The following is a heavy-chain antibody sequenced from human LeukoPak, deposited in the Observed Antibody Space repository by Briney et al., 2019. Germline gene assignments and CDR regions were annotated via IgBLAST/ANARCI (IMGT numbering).Heavy chain of an antibody. CDR1: GSTSSTYA. CDR2: ISGSGAST. J-gene: IGHJ5*02. D-gene: IGHD1-26*01. CDR3: ARWGGSFSSRFDP. Sequence: PGGSLRLSCAASGSTSSTYAMSWVRQAPGKGLEWVSAISGSGASTYYADSVTGRFTIFRDNSKNTVFLHMKTLRVEDTALYYCARWGGSFSSRFDPWGQGTLVTVSS. V-gene: IGHV3-23*01.